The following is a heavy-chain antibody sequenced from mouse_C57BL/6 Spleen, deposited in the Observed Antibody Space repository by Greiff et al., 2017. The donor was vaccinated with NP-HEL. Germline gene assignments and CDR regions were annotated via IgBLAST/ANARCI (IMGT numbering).Heavy chain of an antibody. D-gene: IGHD2-12*01. V-gene: IGHV1-64*01. CDR3: ARIVSIGGFAY. Sequence: QVQLQQPGAELVKPGASVKLSCKASGYTFTSYWMHWVQQRPGQGLAWIGMIHPNSGSTNYNEKFKSKAKLTVDKSSSTAYMQLSSLTSEDSAVYYCARIVSIGGFAYWGQGTLVTVSA. CDR2: IHPNSGST. CDR1: GYTFTSYW. J-gene: IGHJ3*01.